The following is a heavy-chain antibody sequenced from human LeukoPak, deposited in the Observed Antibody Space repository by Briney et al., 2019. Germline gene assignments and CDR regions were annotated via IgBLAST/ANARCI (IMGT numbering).Heavy chain of an antibody. CDR2: IYTSGST. Sequence: SQTLSLTCTVSGDSISSGSYYWSWIRQPTGKGLEWIGRIYTSGSTKYNPSLKSRVTISLDTSKNQFSLKVSSVTAADTAMYYCATTRWTSERGGFDYWGQGTLVTVSS. D-gene: IGHD1-1*01. J-gene: IGHJ4*02. V-gene: IGHV4-61*02. CDR3: ATTRWTSERGGFDY. CDR1: GDSISSGSYY.